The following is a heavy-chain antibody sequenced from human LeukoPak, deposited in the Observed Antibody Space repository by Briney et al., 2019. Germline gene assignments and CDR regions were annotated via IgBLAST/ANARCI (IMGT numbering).Heavy chain of an antibody. CDR1: GFTFSSYW. Sequence: GGSLRLSCAASGFTFSSYWMSWVRQAPGKGLEWVANIKQDGSEKYYVDSVKGRFTISRDNAKNSLYLQMNSLRAEDTAVYHCARERGLWQLVSVNYWGQGTLVTVSS. J-gene: IGHJ4*02. D-gene: IGHD6-13*01. CDR3: ARERGLWQLVSVNY. CDR2: IKQDGSEK. V-gene: IGHV3-7*01.